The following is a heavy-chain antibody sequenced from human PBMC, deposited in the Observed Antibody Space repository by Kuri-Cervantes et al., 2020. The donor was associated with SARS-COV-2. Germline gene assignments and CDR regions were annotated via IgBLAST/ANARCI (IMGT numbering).Heavy chain of an antibody. CDR3: ARSQREQLDYYYYYMDV. J-gene: IGHJ6*03. V-gene: IGHV3-23*01. CDR1: GFTFSSYA. D-gene: IGHD6-6*01. Sequence: GESLKISCAASGFTFSSYAMSWVRQAPGKGLEWVSAISGSGGSTYNADSVKGRFTISRDNSKHTLYLQMNSLRAEDTAVYYCARSQREQLDYYYYYMDVWGKGTTVTVSS. CDR2: ISGSGGST.